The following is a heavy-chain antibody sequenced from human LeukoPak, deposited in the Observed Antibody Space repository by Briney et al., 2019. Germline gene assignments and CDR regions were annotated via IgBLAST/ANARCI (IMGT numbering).Heavy chain of an antibody. CDR2: ISAYNGNT. D-gene: IGHD3-3*01. Sequence: GASVKVSCKASGYTFTSYGISWVRQAPGQGLEWMGWISAYNGNTNYAQELQGRVTMTTDTSTSTAYMELRSLRSDDTAVYYCARETHYDFWSGSTYYYYGMDVWGQGTTVTVSS. V-gene: IGHV1-18*01. CDR3: ARETHYDFWSGSTYYYYGMDV. J-gene: IGHJ6*02. CDR1: GYTFTSYG.